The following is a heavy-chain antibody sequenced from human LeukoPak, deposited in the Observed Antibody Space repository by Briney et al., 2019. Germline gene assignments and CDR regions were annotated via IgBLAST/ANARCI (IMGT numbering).Heavy chain of an antibody. J-gene: IGHJ6*02. Sequence: GASVKVSCKASGGTFSSYAISWVRQAPGQGLEWMGRIIPILGIANFAQKFQGRVTITADKSTSTAYMELSSLRSEDTAVYYCARFSGAVAGIPPGGMDVWGQGTTVTVSS. CDR2: IIPILGIA. CDR3: ARFSGAVAGIPPGGMDV. V-gene: IGHV1-69*04. D-gene: IGHD6-19*01. CDR1: GGTFSSYA.